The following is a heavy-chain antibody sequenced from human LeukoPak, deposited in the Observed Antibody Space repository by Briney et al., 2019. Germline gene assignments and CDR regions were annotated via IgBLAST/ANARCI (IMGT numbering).Heavy chain of an antibody. J-gene: IGHJ3*02. V-gene: IGHV3-64*04. CDR1: GFTFSSYA. D-gene: IGHD6-19*01. Sequence: GGSLRLSCSASGFTFSSYAMHWVRQAPGKGLEYVSAISSNGGSTYYADSVKGRFTISRDNSKNTLYLQVNSLRAEDTAIYYCAKGGIAVAGNDAFHIWGQGTMVTVSS. CDR3: AKGGIAVAGNDAFHI. CDR2: ISSNGGST.